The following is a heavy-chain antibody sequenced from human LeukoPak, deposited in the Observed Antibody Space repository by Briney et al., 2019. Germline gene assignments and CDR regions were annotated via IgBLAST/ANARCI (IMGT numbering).Heavy chain of an antibody. CDR3: AKSGLWFGGYPLYMDV. CDR2: IRYDGSNK. Sequence: GGSLRLSCAASGFTFSSYGMHWVRQAPGKGLEWVAFIRYDGSNKYYADSVKGRFTISRDNSKNTLYLQMNSLRAEDTAVYYCAKSGLWFGGYPLYMDVWGKGTTVTVSS. D-gene: IGHD3-10*01. V-gene: IGHV3-30*02. J-gene: IGHJ6*03. CDR1: GFTFSSYG.